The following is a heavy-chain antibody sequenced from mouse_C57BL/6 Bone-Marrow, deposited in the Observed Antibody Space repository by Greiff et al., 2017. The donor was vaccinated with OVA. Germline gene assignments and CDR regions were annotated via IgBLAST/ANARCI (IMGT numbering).Heavy chain of an antibody. J-gene: IGHJ1*03. CDR2: IYPSDSEN. D-gene: IGHD1-1*01. V-gene: IGHV1-61*01. CDR3: EKDTTVVATDWYFDV. CDR1: GYTFTSYW. Sequence: QVQLQQPGAELVRPGSSVKLSCKASGYTFTSYWMDWVKQRPGQGLEWIGNIYPSDSENHYNQKFKDKATLTVNKSSSTTYMQLSSLTSEDSAVYDCEKDTTVVATDWYFDVWGTGTTVTVSS.